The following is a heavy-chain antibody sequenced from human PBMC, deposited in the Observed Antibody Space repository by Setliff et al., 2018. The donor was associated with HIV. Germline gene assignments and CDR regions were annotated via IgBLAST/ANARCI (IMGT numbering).Heavy chain of an antibody. J-gene: IGHJ4*02. CDR3: ARSTPSVGYISEH. V-gene: IGHV4-34*01. CDR2: INHSGRT. CDR1: DGSISSQY. Sequence: PSETLSLTCTVSDGSISSQYWSWIRQPPGKGLEWIGEINHSGRTKYNPSLKSRVTMSVDTSKNQFSLKLKSVTAADTAVYYCARSTPSVGYISEHWGQGTLVTVS. D-gene: IGHD5-12*01.